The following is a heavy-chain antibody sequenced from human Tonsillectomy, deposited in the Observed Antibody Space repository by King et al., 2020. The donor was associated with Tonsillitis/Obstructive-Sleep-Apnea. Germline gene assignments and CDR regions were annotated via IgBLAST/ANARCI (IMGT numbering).Heavy chain of an antibody. CDR3: AKDTGRFLTPYMEV. V-gene: IGHV3-9*01. Sequence: VQLVESGGALVQPGRSLRLSCAASGFTFDDYAMHWVRQAPGKGLEWVSGISWNSGDIGYADSVKGRFTISRDNAKNSLYLQMNSLGAEDTALYYCAKDTGRFLTPYMEVWGKGTTVTVSS. CDR1: GFTFDDYA. J-gene: IGHJ6*03. CDR2: ISWNSGDI. D-gene: IGHD3-3*01.